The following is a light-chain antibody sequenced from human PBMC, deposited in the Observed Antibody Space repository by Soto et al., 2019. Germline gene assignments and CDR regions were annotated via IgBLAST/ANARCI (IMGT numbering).Light chain of an antibody. J-gene: IGLJ2*01. V-gene: IGLV1-40*01. Sequence: QSVLTQPPSVSGAPGQRVTISCTGSSSNIGAGYDVHWYQQLPGTAPKLLIYGNSNRPSGVPDRFSGSKSGTSASLAITGLQAEDEADYDYQSYESSLSDYVVFGGGTKLTVL. CDR3: QSYESSLSDYVV. CDR2: GNS. CDR1: SSNIGAGYD.